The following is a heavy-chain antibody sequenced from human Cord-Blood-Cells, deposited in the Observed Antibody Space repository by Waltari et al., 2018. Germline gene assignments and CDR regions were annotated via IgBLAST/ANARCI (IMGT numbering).Heavy chain of an antibody. Sequence: QVQLVQAAAEVKKPGCTVKVSCKASGRTLSSHAISWVRQSPGHGLEWMGGIIPICGTANYAQKFQGRVTITADESTSTAYMELSSLRSEDTAVYYCARAYSSGWYIDYWGQGTLVTVSS. D-gene: IGHD6-19*01. V-gene: IGHV1-69*01. CDR3: ARAYSSGWYIDY. CDR1: GRTLSSHA. J-gene: IGHJ4*02. CDR2: IIPICGTA.